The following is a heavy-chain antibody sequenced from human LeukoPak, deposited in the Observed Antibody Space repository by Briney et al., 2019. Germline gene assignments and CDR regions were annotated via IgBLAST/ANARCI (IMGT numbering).Heavy chain of an antibody. Sequence: SETLSLTRTVSGGSISSYYWSWIRQPPGKGLEWIGYIYYSGSTNYNPSLKSRVTISVDTSKNQFSLKLSSVTAADTAVYYCARDLGPLNWFDPWGQGTLVTVSS. CDR1: GGSISSYY. V-gene: IGHV4-59*01. CDR3: ARDLGPLNWFDP. J-gene: IGHJ5*02. CDR2: IYYSGST.